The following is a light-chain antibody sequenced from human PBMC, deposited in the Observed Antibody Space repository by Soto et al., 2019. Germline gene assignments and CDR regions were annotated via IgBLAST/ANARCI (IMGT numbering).Light chain of an antibody. CDR1: QSIGSSY. J-gene: IGKJ1*01. CDR3: QQFGSSSLT. V-gene: IGKV3-20*01. Sequence: ENVLTQSPGTLSLSPGERATLSCRASQSIGSSYLAWYQQKPGHAPRLIIYGTSNRATGIPDRFSGSGSGTSFTITISRLKHEDLAVYYCQQFGSSSLTFGQGTKVEIK. CDR2: GTS.